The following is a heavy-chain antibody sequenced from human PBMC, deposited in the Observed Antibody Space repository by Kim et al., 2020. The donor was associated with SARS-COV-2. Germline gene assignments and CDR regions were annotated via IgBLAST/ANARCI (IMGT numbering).Heavy chain of an antibody. J-gene: IGHJ5*02. Sequence: PSLKSRVTISVDTSKNQFSLKLSSVTAADTAVYYCARDGSSGAWYNWFDPWGQGTLVTVSS. D-gene: IGHD1-26*01. V-gene: IGHV4-59*01. CDR3: ARDGSSGAWYNWFDP.